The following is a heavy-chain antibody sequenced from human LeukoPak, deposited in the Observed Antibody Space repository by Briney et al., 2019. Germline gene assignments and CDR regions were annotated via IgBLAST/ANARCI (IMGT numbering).Heavy chain of an antibody. CDR1: DGSISIYC. CDR2: VYSSGNT. Sequence: SETLSLTCTVSDGSISIYCWSWIRQPPGKGLEWIGYVYSSGNTNYSPSLKGRAIISADTSKNQFSLKLTSVTAADTAVYYCVRDRELTYWGQGILVTVSS. CDR3: VRDRELTY. V-gene: IGHV4-4*08. J-gene: IGHJ4*02. D-gene: IGHD3-10*01.